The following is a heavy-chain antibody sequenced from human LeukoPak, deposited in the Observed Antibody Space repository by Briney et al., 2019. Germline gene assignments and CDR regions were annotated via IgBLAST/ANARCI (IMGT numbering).Heavy chain of an antibody. D-gene: IGHD1-26*01. V-gene: IGHV4-34*01. CDR2: INHSGST. CDR1: GGSFSGYY. Sequence: PSETLSLTCAVYGGSFSGYYWSWIRQPPGKGLEWIGEINHSGSTNYNPSLKSRVTISVDTSKNQFSLKLSSVTAADTAVYYCARNMGAHYYYYMDVWGKGTTVTISS. J-gene: IGHJ6*03. CDR3: ARNMGAHYYYYMDV.